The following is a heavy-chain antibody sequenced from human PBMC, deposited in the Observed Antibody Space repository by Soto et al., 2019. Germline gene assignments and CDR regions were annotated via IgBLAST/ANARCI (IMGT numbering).Heavy chain of an antibody. CDR3: ASSPTPIVVVPAGDDAFDI. Sequence: QVQLVESGGGVVQPGRSLRLSCAASGFTFSSYGMHWVRQAPGKGLEWVAVIWYDGSNKYYADSVKGRFTISRDNSKNTLYLQMNSLRAEDTAVYYCASSPTPIVVVPAGDDAFDIWGQWTMVTVSS. V-gene: IGHV3-33*01. D-gene: IGHD2-2*01. CDR2: IWYDGSNK. CDR1: GFTFSSYG. J-gene: IGHJ3*02.